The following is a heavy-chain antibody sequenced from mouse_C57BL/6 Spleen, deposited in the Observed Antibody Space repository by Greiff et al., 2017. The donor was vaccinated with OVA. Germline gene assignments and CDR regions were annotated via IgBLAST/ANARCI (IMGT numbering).Heavy chain of an antibody. CDR3: ARLYYGSSHWYFDV. J-gene: IGHJ1*03. D-gene: IGHD1-1*01. Sequence: EVQLVESGPGLVKPSQSLSLTCSVTGYSITSGYYWNWIRQFPGNKLEWMGYISYDGSNNYNPSLKNRISITRDTSKNQFFLKLNSVTTEDTATYYCARLYYGSSHWYFDVWGTGTTVTVSS. V-gene: IGHV3-6*01. CDR2: ISYDGSN. CDR1: GYSITSGYY.